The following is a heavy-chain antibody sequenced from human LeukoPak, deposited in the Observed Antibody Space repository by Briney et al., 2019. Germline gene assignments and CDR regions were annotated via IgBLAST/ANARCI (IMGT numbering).Heavy chain of an antibody. V-gene: IGHV1-69*04. J-gene: IGHJ4*02. CDR3: ARQNCSSTSCRGPFDY. D-gene: IGHD2-2*01. CDR2: IIPILGIA. CDR1: GGTFSSYA. Sequence: GASVEVSCKASGGTFSSYAISWVRQAPGQGLEWMGRIIPILGIANYAQKFQGRVTITADKSTSTAYMELSSLRSEDTAVYYCARQNCSSTSCRGPFDYWGQGTLVTVSS.